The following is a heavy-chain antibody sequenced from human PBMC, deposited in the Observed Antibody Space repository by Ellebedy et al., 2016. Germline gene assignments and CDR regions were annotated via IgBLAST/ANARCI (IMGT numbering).Heavy chain of an antibody. CDR1: GGSISSSSYY. Sequence: SETLSLTXTVSGGSISSSSYYWGWIRQPPGKGLEWIGSIYHSGSTNYNPSLKSRVTISVDKSKNQFSLKLSSVTAADTAVYYCARSSGYSSGWYYWGQGTLVTVSS. D-gene: IGHD6-19*01. J-gene: IGHJ4*02. V-gene: IGHV4-39*07. CDR3: ARSSGYSSGWYY. CDR2: IYHSGST.